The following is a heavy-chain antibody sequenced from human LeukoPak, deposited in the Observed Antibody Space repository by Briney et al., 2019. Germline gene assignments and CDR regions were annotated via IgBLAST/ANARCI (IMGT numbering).Heavy chain of an antibody. CDR2: IYHSGST. J-gene: IGHJ4*02. CDR1: GGSISSSNW. V-gene: IGHV4-4*02. Sequence: SGTLSLTCAVSGGSISSSNWWSWVRQPPGKGLEWIGEIYHSGSTNYNPSLKSRVTISVDTSKNQFSLKLSSVTAADTAVYYCARYDSGYSIFRWGQGTLVTVSS. D-gene: IGHD5-12*01. CDR3: ARYDSGYSIFR.